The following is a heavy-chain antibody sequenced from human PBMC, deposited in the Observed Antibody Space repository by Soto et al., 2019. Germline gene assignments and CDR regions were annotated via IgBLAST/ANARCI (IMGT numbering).Heavy chain of an antibody. J-gene: IGHJ4*02. CDR3: ASLSSTSPDY. V-gene: IGHV3-33*01. CDR2: IWYDGSNK. Sequence: GSLRLSCAASGFTFSSYCMHWVRQAPGKGLEWVAVIWYDGSNKHYADSVKGRFTISRDNSKNTLYLQMNSLRAEDTAVYYCASLSSTSPDYWGQGTLVTVSS. CDR1: GFTFSSYC. D-gene: IGHD2-2*01.